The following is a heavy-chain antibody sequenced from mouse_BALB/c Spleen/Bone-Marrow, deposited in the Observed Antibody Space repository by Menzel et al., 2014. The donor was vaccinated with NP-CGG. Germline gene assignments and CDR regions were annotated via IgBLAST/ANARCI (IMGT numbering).Heavy chain of an antibody. CDR2: IDPANGNT. J-gene: IGHJ4*01. Sequence: VHLQQPGAELVKPGASVKLSCTASGFNIEDTYIHWVKQRPEQGLEWIGRIDPANGNTKYDPKFQGKVTITADTSSNTAYLQLSSLTSEDTAVYYCAEITTAAYYVMDYWGQGTSVTVSS. D-gene: IGHD1-2*01. V-gene: IGHV14-3*02. CDR1: GFNIEDTY. CDR3: AEITTAAYYVMDY.